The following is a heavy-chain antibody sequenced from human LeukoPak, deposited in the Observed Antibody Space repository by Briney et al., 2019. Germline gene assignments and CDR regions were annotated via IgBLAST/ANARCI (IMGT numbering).Heavy chain of an antibody. D-gene: IGHD3-10*01. CDR1: GFTFSSYA. CDR2: ISYDGSNK. CDR3: ARDGANYYGSGSYHDY. Sequence: PGGSLRLSCAASGFTFSSYAMHWVRQAPGKGLEWVAVISYDGSNKYYADSVKGRFTISRDNSKNTLYLQMNSLRAEDTAVYYCARDGANYYGSGSYHDYWGQGTLVTVSS. J-gene: IGHJ4*02. V-gene: IGHV3-30*04.